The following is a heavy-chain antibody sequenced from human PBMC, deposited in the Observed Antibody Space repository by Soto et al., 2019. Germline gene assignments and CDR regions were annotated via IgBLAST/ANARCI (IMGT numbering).Heavy chain of an antibody. CDR2: ISGSGGST. D-gene: IGHD3-16*01. J-gene: IGHJ4*02. Sequence: EVQLLESGGGLVQPGGSLRLSCAASGFTFSSYAMSWLRQAPGKGLEWVSAISGSGGSTYYADSVKGRFTISRDNSKNTLYLQINSLRAVYTAVYYCAKARGPHWGAYFYYWGQGTLLTVST. CDR3: AKARGPHWGAYFYY. CDR1: GFTFSSYA. V-gene: IGHV3-23*01.